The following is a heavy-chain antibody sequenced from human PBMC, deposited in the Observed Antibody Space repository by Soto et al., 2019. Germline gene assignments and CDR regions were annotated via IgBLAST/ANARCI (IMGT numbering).Heavy chain of an antibody. Sequence: GGPLRLSCAAPGFPFSDYAMTWVRQAPGKGLEWVSVISGSGDTTYYADSVKGRFTISRDNTKATVYLQMDSLRADDTGVYYCAKDSHTTPIGWFDPWGQGTLVTVSS. D-gene: IGHD2-2*01. J-gene: IGHJ5*02. V-gene: IGHV3-23*01. CDR1: GFPFSDYA. CDR2: ISGSGDTT. CDR3: AKDSHTTPIGWFDP.